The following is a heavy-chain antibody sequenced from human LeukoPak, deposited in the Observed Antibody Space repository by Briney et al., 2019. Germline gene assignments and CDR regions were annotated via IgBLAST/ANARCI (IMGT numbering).Heavy chain of an antibody. D-gene: IGHD1-20*01. V-gene: IGHV1-46*01. J-gene: IGHJ6*03. CDR2: INPSGGST. Sequence: ASVKVSCKASGYTFTSYYMHWVRQAPGQGLEWMGIINPSGGSTSYAQKFQGRVTMTRDTSSSTVYMELSSLRSEDTAVYYCARAVLESITGTPGEYYYMDVWGKGTTVTVSS. CDR1: GYTFTSYY. CDR3: ARAVLESITGTPGEYYYMDV.